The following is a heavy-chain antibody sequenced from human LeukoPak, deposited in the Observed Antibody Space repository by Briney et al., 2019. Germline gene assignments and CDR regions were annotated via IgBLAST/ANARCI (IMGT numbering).Heavy chain of an antibody. V-gene: IGHV7-4-1*02. CDR2: INTNTGNP. CDR3: ARDLLGVSGSWRAPYTSP. Sequence: GASVKVSCKASGYTFTTYAMNWVRQAPGQGLEWMGWINTNTGNPTYAQGFTGRFVFSLDTSVSTAYLQISRLQAEDTAVYYCARDLLGVSGSWRAPYTSPWGQGTLVTVSS. D-gene: IGHD3-10*01. J-gene: IGHJ5*02. CDR1: GYTFTTYA.